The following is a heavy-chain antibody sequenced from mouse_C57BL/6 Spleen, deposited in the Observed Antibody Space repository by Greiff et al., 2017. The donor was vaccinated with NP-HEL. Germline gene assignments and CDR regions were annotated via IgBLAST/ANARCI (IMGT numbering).Heavy chain of an antibody. D-gene: IGHD1-1*01. V-gene: IGHV1-22*01. Sequence: VQLQQSGPELVKPGASVKMSCKASGYTFTDYNMHWVKQSHGKSLEWIGYINPNNGGTSYNQKFKGKATLTVNKSSSTAYMELRSLTSEDSAVYYCARSGQYRYGSSLFDYWGQGTTLTVSS. CDR3: ARSGQYRYGSSLFDY. CDR2: INPNNGGT. J-gene: IGHJ2*01. CDR1: GYTFTDYN.